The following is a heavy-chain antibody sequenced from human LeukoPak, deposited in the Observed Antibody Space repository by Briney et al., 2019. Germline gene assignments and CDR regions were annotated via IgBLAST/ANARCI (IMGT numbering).Heavy chain of an antibody. CDR2: IYYSGST. Sequence: PSETLSLTCTVSGGSISSSSYYWGWIRQPPGKGLEWIGSIYYSGSTYYNPSLKSRVTISVDTSKNQFSLKLSSVTAADTAVYYCARQRVATIAAAGPYFDYWGQGTLVTVSS. J-gene: IGHJ4*02. CDR1: GGSISSSSYY. D-gene: IGHD6-13*01. V-gene: IGHV4-39*01. CDR3: ARQRVATIAAAGPYFDY.